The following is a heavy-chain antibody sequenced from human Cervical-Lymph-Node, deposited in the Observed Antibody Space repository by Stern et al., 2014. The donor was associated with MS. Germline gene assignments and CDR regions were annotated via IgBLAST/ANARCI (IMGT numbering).Heavy chain of an antibody. V-gene: IGHV3-23*04. D-gene: IGHD4-17*01. CDR2: ISGIGGST. Sequence: EVQLVESGGGFVKPGGSLRLSCAVSGFTFSNYGMSWVRRAPGKGLEWVSAISGIGGSTFYADSVKGRFTISRNNFQNTLYLQMSSLRADDTAVYYSAKVSDDYDAHWFFDLWGRGTLVTVSS. J-gene: IGHJ2*01. CDR1: GFTFSNYG. CDR3: AKVSDDYDAHWFFDL.